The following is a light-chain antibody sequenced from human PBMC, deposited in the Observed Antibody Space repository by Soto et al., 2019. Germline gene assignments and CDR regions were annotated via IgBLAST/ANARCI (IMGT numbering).Light chain of an antibody. CDR2: DVS. V-gene: IGLV2-14*01. CDR1: SSDVGGYNY. Sequence: QSVLTQPASVSGSPGQSITIFCTGTSSDVGGYNYVSWYQQHPGKAPKLMIYDVSNRPSGVSNRFSGSKSGNTASLTISGFQAEDEADYYCCSYAGSSTFVFGTGTKVTVL. J-gene: IGLJ1*01. CDR3: CSYAGSSTFV.